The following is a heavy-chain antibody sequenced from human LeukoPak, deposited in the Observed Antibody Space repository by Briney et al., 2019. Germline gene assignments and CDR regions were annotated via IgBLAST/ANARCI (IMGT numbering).Heavy chain of an antibody. Sequence: SVKVSCXASGGTFSSYAISWVRQAPGQGLAWMVGIIPIFGTANCAQKFQGRVTITTDESTGTAYMELSSLRSEDTAVYYCARRPYYYDSSGYPYWGQGTLVTVSS. CDR1: GGTFSSYA. J-gene: IGHJ4*02. CDR3: ARRPYYYDSSGYPY. D-gene: IGHD3-22*01. CDR2: IIPIFGTA. V-gene: IGHV1-69*05.